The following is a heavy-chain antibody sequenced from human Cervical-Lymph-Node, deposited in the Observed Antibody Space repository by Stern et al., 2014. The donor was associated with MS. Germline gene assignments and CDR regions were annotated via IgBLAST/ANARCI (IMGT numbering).Heavy chain of an antibody. Sequence: QVTLRESGPAVVKPTQTLTLTCTFSGFSLTTSGECVTWIRQPPGKALEWLALIDWDDDTYYSTSLRPRLTVSKDTSNNQVLLTVTNMDPVDTATYYCAPACHRGELRPHFDAWGQGVLVTVSS. CDR1: GFSLTTSGEC. D-gene: IGHD3-16*01. V-gene: IGHV2-70*01. CDR2: IDWDDDT. J-gene: IGHJ4*02. CDR3: APACHRGELRPHFDA.